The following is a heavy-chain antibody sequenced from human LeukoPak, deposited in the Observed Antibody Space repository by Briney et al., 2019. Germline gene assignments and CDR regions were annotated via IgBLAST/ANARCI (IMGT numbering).Heavy chain of an antibody. CDR3: AKDPDYQLLSRAAFDI. CDR2: ITSSSNYI. V-gene: IGHV3-21*04. J-gene: IGHJ3*02. CDR1: GFTFRSYS. D-gene: IGHD2-2*01. Sequence: GGSLRLSCVASGFTFRSYSMNWVRQAPGKGLEWVSSITSSSNYIYYADSVKGRFTISRDDAKNSLYLQMNSLRAEDTAVYYCAKDPDYQLLSRAAFDIWGQGTMVTVSS.